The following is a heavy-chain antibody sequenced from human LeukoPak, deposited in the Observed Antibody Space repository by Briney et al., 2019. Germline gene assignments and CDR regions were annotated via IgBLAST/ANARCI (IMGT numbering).Heavy chain of an antibody. CDR3: ARGLGYCSSTSCRREYFQH. D-gene: IGHD2-2*01. J-gene: IGHJ1*01. CDR1: GGSFSGYY. CDR2: INHSGST. Sequence: PSETLSLTCAVYGGSFSGYYWSWIRQPPGKGLEWIGEINHSGSTNYNPSLKSRVTISVDTSKNQFSLELSSVTAADTAVYYCARGLGYCSSTSCRREYFQHWGQGTLVTVSS. V-gene: IGHV4-34*01.